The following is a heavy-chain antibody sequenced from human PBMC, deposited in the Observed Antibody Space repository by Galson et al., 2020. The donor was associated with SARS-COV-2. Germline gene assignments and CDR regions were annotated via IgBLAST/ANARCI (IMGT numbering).Heavy chain of an antibody. CDR1: GFTFSSYG. Sequence: GGSLRLSCAASGFTFSSYGMHWVRQAPGKGLEWVAVIWYDGSNKYYADSVKGRFTISRDNSKNTLYLQMNSLRAEDTAVYYCARDGTYYYDSSGYPPFDYWGQGTLVTVSS. J-gene: IGHJ4*02. V-gene: IGHV3-33*01. CDR2: IWYDGSNK. CDR3: ARDGTYYYDSSGYPPFDY. D-gene: IGHD3-22*01.